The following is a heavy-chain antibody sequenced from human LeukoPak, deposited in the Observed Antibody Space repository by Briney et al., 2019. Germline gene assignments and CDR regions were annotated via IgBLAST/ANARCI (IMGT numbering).Heavy chain of an antibody. CDR2: IWYDGSNK. CDR3: AKAANDYGDYVLDY. V-gene: IGHV3-33*06. D-gene: IGHD4-17*01. CDR1: GFTFSSYG. Sequence: GRSLRLSCAASGFTFSSYGMHWVRQAPGKGLEWVAVIWYDGSNKYDADSVKGRFTISRDNPKNTLYLQMNSLRAEDTAAYYCAKAANDYGDYVLDYWGQGTLVTVSS. J-gene: IGHJ4*02.